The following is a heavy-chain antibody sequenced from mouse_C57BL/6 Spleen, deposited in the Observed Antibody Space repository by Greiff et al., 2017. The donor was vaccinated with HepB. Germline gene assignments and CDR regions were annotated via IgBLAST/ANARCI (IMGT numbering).Heavy chain of an antibody. CDR1: GFTFSSYA. CDR3: TRIYYGNSDYAMDY. CDR2: ISSGGDYI. D-gene: IGHD2-1*01. V-gene: IGHV5-9-1*02. Sequence: EVKVVESGEGLVKPGGSLKLSCAASGFTFSSYAMSWVRQTPEKRLEWVAYISSGGDYIYYADTVKGRFTISRDNARNTLYLQMSSLKSEDTAMYYCTRIYYGNSDYAMDYWGQGTSVTVSS. J-gene: IGHJ4*01.